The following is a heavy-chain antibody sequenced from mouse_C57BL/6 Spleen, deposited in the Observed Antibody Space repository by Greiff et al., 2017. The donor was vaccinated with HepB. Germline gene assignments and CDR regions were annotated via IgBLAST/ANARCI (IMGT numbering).Heavy chain of an antibody. Sequence: QVQLKQPGAELVMPGASVKLSCKASGYTFTSYWMHWVKQRPGQGLEWIGEIDPSDSYTNYNQKFKGKSTLTVDKSSSTAYMQLSSLTSEDSAVYYCARKALLYYDYDGYAMDYWGQGTSVTVSS. CDR3: ARKALLYYDYDGYAMDY. D-gene: IGHD2-4*01. CDR2: IDPSDSYT. J-gene: IGHJ4*01. CDR1: GYTFTSYW. V-gene: IGHV1-69*01.